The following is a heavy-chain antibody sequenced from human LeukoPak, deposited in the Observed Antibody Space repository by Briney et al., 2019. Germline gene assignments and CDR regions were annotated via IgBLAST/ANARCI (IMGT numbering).Heavy chain of an antibody. CDR3: ARGPLGPNYGDYTFDY. CDR1: GFTFSSYA. J-gene: IGHJ4*02. Sequence: HSGRSLRLSCAASGFTFSSYAMHWVRQAPGKGLEWVAVISYDGSNKYYADSVKGRFTISRDNAKNSLYLQMNSLRAEDTAVYYCARGPLGPNYGDYTFDYWGQGTLVTVSS. V-gene: IGHV3-30-3*01. CDR2: ISYDGSNK. D-gene: IGHD4-17*01.